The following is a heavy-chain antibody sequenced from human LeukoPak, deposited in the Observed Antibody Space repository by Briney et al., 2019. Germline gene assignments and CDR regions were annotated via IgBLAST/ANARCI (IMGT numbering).Heavy chain of an antibody. CDR3: ARGGSSLEAFDI. J-gene: IGHJ3*02. CDR2: IYHSGST. D-gene: IGHD3-3*01. Sequence: NASETLSLTCAVSGGSISSGGYSWSWIRQPPGKGLEWIGYIYHSGSTYYNPSLKSRVTISVDRSKNQFSLKLSSVTAADTAVYYCARGGSSLEAFDIWGQGTMVTVSS. V-gene: IGHV4-30-2*01. CDR1: GGSISSGGYS.